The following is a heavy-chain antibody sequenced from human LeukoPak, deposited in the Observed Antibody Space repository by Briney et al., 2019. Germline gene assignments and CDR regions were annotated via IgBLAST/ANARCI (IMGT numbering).Heavy chain of an antibody. CDR3: ASEGTTFSSFDY. V-gene: IGHV4-39*07. J-gene: IGHJ4*02. CDR2: IFYSGST. Sequence: SETLSLTCTVSGGSISTSSYYWGWVRQPPGKGLEWIGNIFYSGSTYYSPSLKSRVTISVDTSKNQFSLKLNSVIATDTAVYYCASEGTTFSSFDYWGQGTLVTVSS. D-gene: IGHD1-1*01. CDR1: GGSISTSSYY.